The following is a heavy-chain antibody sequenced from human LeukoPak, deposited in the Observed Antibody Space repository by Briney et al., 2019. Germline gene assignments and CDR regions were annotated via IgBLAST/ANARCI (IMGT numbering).Heavy chain of an antibody. CDR2: IIPIFGTA. V-gene: IGHV1-69*05. D-gene: IGHD4-17*01. J-gene: IGHJ6*03. CDR1: GGTFSSYA. CDR3: ASRDTVTTTNYYYYYYMDV. Sequence: SVKVSCKASGGTFSSYAISWVRQAPGQGLEWMGGIIPIFGTANYAQKFQGRVTITTDESTSTAYMELSSLRSKDTAVYYCASRDTVTTTNYYYYYYMDVWGKGTTVTVSS.